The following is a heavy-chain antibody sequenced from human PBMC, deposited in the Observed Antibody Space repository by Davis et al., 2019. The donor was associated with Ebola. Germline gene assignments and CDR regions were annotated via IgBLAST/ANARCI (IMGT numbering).Heavy chain of an antibody. J-gene: IGHJ3*02. V-gene: IGHV1-46*03. CDR1: GYTFTNYY. CDR2: INPSDGDT. Sequence: AASVTVSCKASGYTFTNYYMHWVRQAPGQGLAWMGMINPSDGDTRYAQKFQGRVTMTRDTSTNTVYMDLSSLRSEDTALYYCTTPGGQDSGYDVFDIWGQGTMVTVSS. D-gene: IGHD5-12*01. CDR3: TTPGGQDSGYDVFDI.